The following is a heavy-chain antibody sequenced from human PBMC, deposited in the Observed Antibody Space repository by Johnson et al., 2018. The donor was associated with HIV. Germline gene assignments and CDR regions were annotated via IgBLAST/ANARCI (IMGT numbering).Heavy chain of an antibody. D-gene: IGHD2-15*01. CDR3: ARDGYCSGGSCYSGDRLDAFDI. J-gene: IGHJ3*02. Sequence: EVQLVESGGGLIQPGGSVRLSCVASGFIVTNYYMSWVRQAPGKGLEWVSVIYGNERTFYADSVRGRFTISGNTSTNTLHLQMHSLTAEDTAVYYCARDGYCSGGSCYSGDRLDAFDIWGQGTMVTVSS. V-gene: IGHV3-66*01. CDR2: IYGNERT. CDR1: GFIVTNYY.